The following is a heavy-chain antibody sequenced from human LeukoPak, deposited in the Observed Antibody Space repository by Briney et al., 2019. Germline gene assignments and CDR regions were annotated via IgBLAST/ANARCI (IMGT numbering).Heavy chain of an antibody. CDR3: ARHTTSGWYQVVH. CDR1: GGSISNYF. V-gene: IGHV4-59*01. CDR2: ISYSGST. J-gene: IGHJ4*02. Sequence: SETLSLTCTVSGGSISNYFWSWIRQPPGKGLEWIGYISYSGSTGHNPSLRSRVTISVDTSKNQFSLRLSSVTAADTAVYYCARHTTSGWYQVVHWGQGTLVTVSS. D-gene: IGHD6-19*01.